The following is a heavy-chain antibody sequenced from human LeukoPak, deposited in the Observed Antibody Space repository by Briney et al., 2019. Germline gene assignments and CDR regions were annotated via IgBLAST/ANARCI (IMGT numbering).Heavy chain of an antibody. V-gene: IGHV3-48*01. CDR2: ISSSSSTI. J-gene: IGHJ4*02. CDR1: GFTFSSYS. CDR3: ARSGSYAFDY. Sequence: GGSLRLSCAASGFTFSSYSMNWVRQAPGKGLEWVSYISSSSSTIYYADSVKGRFTISRDKAKNSLYLQMNSLRAKDTAVYYCARSGSYAFDYWGQGTLVTVSS. D-gene: IGHD1-26*01.